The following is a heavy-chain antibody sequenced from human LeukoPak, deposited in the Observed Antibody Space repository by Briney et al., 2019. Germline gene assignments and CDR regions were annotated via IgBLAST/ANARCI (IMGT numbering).Heavy chain of an antibody. CDR2: IYNGGGT. Sequence: GGSLRLSCAASGFTVSSNHMSWVRQAPGKGLEWVSVIYNGGGTYYADSVKGRFTTSRDNSKNTLDLQMNSLRAEDTAVYYCAGGYCSGGSCSRHFDYWGQGTLVTVSS. V-gene: IGHV3-66*01. J-gene: IGHJ4*02. CDR1: GFTVSSNH. CDR3: AGGYCSGGSCSRHFDY. D-gene: IGHD2-15*01.